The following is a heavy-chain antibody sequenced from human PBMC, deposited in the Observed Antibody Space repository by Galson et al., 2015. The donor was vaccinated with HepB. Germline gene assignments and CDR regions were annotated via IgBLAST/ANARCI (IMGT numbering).Heavy chain of an antibody. V-gene: IGHV1-18*01. CDR3: ARLGTAAGFLGY. CDR2: INPYDGNT. J-gene: IGHJ4*02. D-gene: IGHD6-13*01. Sequence: QSGAEVKKPGASVKVSCKAPGFNFNNFGIAWVRQAPGQGLEWIGRINPYDGNTNYVQSLQGRVTMTTDTSTNTAYMELRSLRSDDTAVYFCARLGTAAGFLGYWGQGTLVTVSS. CDR1: GFNFNNFG.